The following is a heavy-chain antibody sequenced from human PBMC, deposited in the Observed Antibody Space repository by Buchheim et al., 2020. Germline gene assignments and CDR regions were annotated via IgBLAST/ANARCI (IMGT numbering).Heavy chain of an antibody. J-gene: IGHJ4*02. V-gene: IGHV3-48*03. Sequence: EVQLVESGGGLVQPGGSLRLSCAASGFTFSSYEMNWVRQAPGKGLEWVSYISSSGSTIYYADSVKGRFTISRDNAKNSLYLQMNSLRAEDTAVYYCARVDYYGSGSYSTFDYWGQGTL. CDR3: ARVDYYGSGSYSTFDY. CDR1: GFTFSSYE. D-gene: IGHD3-10*01. CDR2: ISSSGSTI.